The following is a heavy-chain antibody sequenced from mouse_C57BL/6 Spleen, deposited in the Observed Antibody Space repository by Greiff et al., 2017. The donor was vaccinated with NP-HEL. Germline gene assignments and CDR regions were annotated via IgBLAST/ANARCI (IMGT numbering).Heavy chain of an antibody. CDR2: ISRGSSTI. D-gene: IGHD4-1*01. CDR3: ASSRTVTDFDY. CDR1: GFTFSDYG. V-gene: IGHV5-17*01. J-gene: IGHJ2*01. Sequence: EVMLVESGGGLVKPGGSLKLSCAASGFTFSDYGMHWVRQAPEKGLEWVAYISRGSSTIYYADTVKGRFTIARDNAKNTLFLQMTSLRSEDTAMYYCASSRTVTDFDYWGQGTTLTVSS.